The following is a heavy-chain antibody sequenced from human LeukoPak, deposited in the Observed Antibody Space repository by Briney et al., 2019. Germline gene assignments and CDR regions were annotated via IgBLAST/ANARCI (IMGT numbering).Heavy chain of an antibody. CDR3: ARDKAWIQLWVFDY. J-gene: IGHJ4*02. CDR1: GFTFSSYS. Sequence: GGSLRLSCAASGFTFSSYSMNWVRQAPGKGLEWVAVISYDGSNKYYADSVKGRFTISRDNSKNTLYLQMNSLRAEDTAVYYCARDKAWIQLWVFDYWGQGTLVTVSS. V-gene: IGHV3-30*03. D-gene: IGHD5-18*01. CDR2: ISYDGSNK.